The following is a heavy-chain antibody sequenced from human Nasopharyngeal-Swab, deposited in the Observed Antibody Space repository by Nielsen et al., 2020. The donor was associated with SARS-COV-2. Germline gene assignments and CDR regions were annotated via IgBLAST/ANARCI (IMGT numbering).Heavy chain of an antibody. CDR1: GFTFSSYS. V-gene: IGHV3-21*01. CDR2: ISSSSSYI. Sequence: GESLKISCAASGFTFSSYSMNWVRQAPGKGLEWVSSISSSSSYIYYADSVKGRFTISRDNAKNSLYLQMNSLRAEDTAVYYCARGPFIVGATGDYWGQGTLVTVSS. CDR3: ARGPFIVGATGDY. J-gene: IGHJ4*02. D-gene: IGHD1-26*01.